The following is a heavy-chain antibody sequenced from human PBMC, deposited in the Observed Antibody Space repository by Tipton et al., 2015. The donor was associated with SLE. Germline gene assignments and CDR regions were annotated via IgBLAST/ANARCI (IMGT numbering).Heavy chain of an antibody. J-gene: IGHJ4*01. CDR2: INHSGGT. CDR3: ASELFRGYTSGWGPDY. D-gene: IGHD6-19*01. Sequence: TLSLTCAVYGGSFSGYLWSWIRQSPGKGLEWIGEINHSGGTNYNPSLESRVIISIDTSKNQFSLKVTSVTAADTAVYYCASELFRGYTSGWGPDYWGQGTLVTVSS. V-gene: IGHV4-34*01. CDR1: GGSFSGYL.